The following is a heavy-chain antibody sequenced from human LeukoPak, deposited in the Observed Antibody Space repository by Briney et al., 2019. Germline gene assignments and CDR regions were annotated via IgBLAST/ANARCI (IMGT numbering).Heavy chain of an antibody. CDR2: ISSDGSGT. J-gene: IGHJ4*02. V-gene: IGHV3-74*01. CDR3: TRDLGGATWGEWNY. Sequence: PGGSLRLSCAASGFTFSSYVMSWVRQAPGKGLVWVSRISSDGSGTNYADSVKGRFTISRDNAKNILYLQMNSLRVEDTAVYYCTRDLGGATWGEWNYWGQGTLVTVSS. CDR1: GFTFSSYV. D-gene: IGHD1-26*01.